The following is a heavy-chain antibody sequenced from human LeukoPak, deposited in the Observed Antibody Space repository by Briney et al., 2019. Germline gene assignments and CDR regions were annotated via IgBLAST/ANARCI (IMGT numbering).Heavy chain of an antibody. Sequence: GESLKISCKASGYRFTSYWIGWARQMPGKGLEWMGIIYPGDSDTRYSPSFQGQVTISADKSISTAYLQWSSLKASDTAMYYCAKTNSAYVAADYWGQGTLVTVSS. J-gene: IGHJ4*02. CDR1: GYRFTSYW. CDR2: IYPGDSDT. D-gene: IGHD2-8*01. V-gene: IGHV5-51*01. CDR3: AKTNSAYVAADY.